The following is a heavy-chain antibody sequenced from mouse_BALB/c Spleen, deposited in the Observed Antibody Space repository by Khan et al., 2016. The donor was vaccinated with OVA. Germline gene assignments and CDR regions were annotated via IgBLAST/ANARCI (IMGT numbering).Heavy chain of an antibody. V-gene: IGHV14-3*02. CDR1: GFNIKDTY. CDR2: FDPANGDP. J-gene: IGHJ3*01. CDR3: ATLYGSPFTY. D-gene: IGHD2-1*01. Sequence: EVQLQQSGAELVKPGASVKLSCTASGFNIKDTYIHWVKERPEQGPEWIGRFDPANGDPKYDPKFQGKATIAADTSSNTAYLQRSSLTSEDTAVYYCATLYGSPFTYWGQGTLVTVSA.